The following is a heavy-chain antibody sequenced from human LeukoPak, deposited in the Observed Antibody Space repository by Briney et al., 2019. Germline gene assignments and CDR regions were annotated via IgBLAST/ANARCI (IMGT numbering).Heavy chain of an antibody. V-gene: IGHV3-7*01. CDR3: NRGGGSFDY. CDR2: IKQDGSEE. CDR1: GFIVSGDY. J-gene: IGHJ4*02. Sequence: PGGSLRLSCVVSGFIVSGDYMSWVRQAPGKGLEWVASIKQDGSEEDYVDSVKGRFTISRDNAKNSLYLQMSSLRAEDTAVYYCNRGGGSFDYWGQGALVTVSS. D-gene: IGHD2-15*01.